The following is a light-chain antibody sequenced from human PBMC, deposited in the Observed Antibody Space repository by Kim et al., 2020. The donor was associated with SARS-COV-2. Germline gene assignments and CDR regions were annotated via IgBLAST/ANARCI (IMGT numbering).Light chain of an antibody. Sequence: GKPVTIACTGSSGSIASNYVQWYQQRPGSAPTTVIYEDNQRPSGVPDRFSGSIDSSSNSASLTISGLQTEDEADYYCQSYDSSSWVFGGGTKVTVL. V-gene: IGLV6-57*02. CDR2: EDN. CDR1: SGSIASNY. CDR3: QSYDSSSWV. J-gene: IGLJ3*02.